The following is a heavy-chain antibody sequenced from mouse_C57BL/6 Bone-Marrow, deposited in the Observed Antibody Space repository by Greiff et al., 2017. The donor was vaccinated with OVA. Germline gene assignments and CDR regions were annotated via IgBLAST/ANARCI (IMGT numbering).Heavy chain of an antibody. J-gene: IGHJ3*01. CDR2: ISGGGGNT. V-gene: IGHV5-9*01. Sequence: EVQLVESGGGLVKPGGSLKLSCAASGFTFSSYTMSWVRQTPEKRLEWVATISGGGGNTYYPDSVKGRFTISRDNAKNTLYLQMSRLRSEDTALYYCARRGIITTVGAYWGQGTLVTVSA. D-gene: IGHD1-1*01. CDR3: ARRGIITTVGAY. CDR1: GFTFSSYT.